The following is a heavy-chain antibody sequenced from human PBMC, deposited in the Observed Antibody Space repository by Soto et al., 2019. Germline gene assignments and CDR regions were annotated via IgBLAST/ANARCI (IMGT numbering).Heavy chain of an antibody. CDR3: ARVPSSGWPYFFDY. D-gene: IGHD6-19*01. Sequence: GASVKVSCKASGYTFTSYAMHWVRQAPGQRLEWMGWINAGNGNTKYSQKFQGRVTITRDTSASTAYMQMNSLRADDTAIYYCARVPSSGWPYFFDYWGLGTLVTVSS. CDR2: INAGNGNT. V-gene: IGHV1-3*01. J-gene: IGHJ4*02. CDR1: GYTFTSYA.